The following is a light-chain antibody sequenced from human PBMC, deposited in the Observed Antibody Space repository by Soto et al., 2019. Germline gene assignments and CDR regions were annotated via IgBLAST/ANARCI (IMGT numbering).Light chain of an antibody. V-gene: IGKV3-11*01. Sequence: EIKFAPSPATLSFYPGEIATLSCRASQSVSSYLAWYQQKPGQAPRLLIYDVSNRATGIPARFSGSGSGTDFTLTISCLEPEDFAVYYCKQYKEGTPFTFGQGTRLEIK. CDR3: KQYKEGTPFT. J-gene: IGKJ5*01. CDR2: DVS. CDR1: QSVSSY.